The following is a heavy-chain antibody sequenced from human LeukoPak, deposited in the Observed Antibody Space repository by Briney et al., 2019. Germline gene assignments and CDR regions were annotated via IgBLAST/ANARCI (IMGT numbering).Heavy chain of an antibody. J-gene: IGHJ1*01. Sequence: PGGSLRLSCAASGFTFSSYRMSWVRQAPGKALEWVANINEYGGDTYYVDSVKGRFTISRDNAKNSLYLQMNSLRVDDTAWYFCAGSQHRTRDFQNWGQGTLVTVSS. D-gene: IGHD3-16*02. CDR3: AGSQHRTRDFQN. CDR2: INEYGGDT. CDR1: GFTFSSYR. V-gene: IGHV3-7*03.